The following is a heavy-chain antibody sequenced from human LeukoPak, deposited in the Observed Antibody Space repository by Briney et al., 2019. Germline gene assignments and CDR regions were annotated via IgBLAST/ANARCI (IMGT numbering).Heavy chain of an antibody. CDR3: VRDMIAAAGTGA. Sequence: ASVKVSCEASGYTFTGYYMHWVRQAPGQGREWMGWINPKSGGTNYAQNFQGRVTMTSDTSISTAYMELSGLRFDDRAVYYCVRDMIAAAGTGAWGQGTLVTVSS. V-gene: IGHV1-2*02. J-gene: IGHJ5*02. CDR2: INPKSGGT. D-gene: IGHD6-13*01. CDR1: GYTFTGYY.